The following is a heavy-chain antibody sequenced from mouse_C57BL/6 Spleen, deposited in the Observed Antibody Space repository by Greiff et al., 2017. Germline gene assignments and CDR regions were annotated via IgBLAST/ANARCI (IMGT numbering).Heavy chain of an antibody. J-gene: IGHJ3*01. Sequence: QVQLQQSGAELVKPGASVKISCKASGYAFSSYWMNWVKQRPGKGLEWIGQIYPGDGDTNYNGKFKGKATLTADKSSSTAYMQLNSLTSEDSAVYFCAKTRVTTVAPWFAYWGQGTLVTVSA. V-gene: IGHV1-80*01. CDR1: GYAFSSYW. CDR2: IYPGDGDT. D-gene: IGHD1-1*01. CDR3: AKTRVTTVAPWFAY.